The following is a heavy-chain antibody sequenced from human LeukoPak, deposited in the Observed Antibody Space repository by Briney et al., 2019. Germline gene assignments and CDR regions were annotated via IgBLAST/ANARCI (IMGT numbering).Heavy chain of an antibody. V-gene: IGHV3-30*18. CDR3: AKDRLAGGNFYFDY. Sequence: GGSLRLSCAASGFTFRSYGMHWFRQAPGKGLEWVAVISYDGSDKYYADSVKGRFTISRDTSKNTLYLQMNSLRAEDTAVYYCAKDRLAGGNFYFDYWGQGTLVTVSS. D-gene: IGHD3-16*01. CDR1: GFTFRSYG. CDR2: ISYDGSDK. J-gene: IGHJ4*02.